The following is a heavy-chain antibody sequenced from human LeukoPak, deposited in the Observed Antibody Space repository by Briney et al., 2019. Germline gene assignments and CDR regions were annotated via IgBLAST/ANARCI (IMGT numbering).Heavy chain of an antibody. CDR2: IYNRGSNT. J-gene: IGHJ3*02. Sequence: SETLSLTCTVSGGSISSYYWSWIRRPPGKGLEWIGYIYNRGSNTNYNPSLKSRVTISVDTSKNQFSLKLRSVTAADTAVYYCARDRPGIAVAGDAFDIWGQGTMVTVSS. D-gene: IGHD6-19*01. CDR1: GGSISSYY. CDR3: ARDRPGIAVAGDAFDI. V-gene: IGHV4-59*01.